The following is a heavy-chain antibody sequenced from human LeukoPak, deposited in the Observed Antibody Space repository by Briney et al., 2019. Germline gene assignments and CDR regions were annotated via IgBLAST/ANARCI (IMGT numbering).Heavy chain of an antibody. V-gene: IGHV3-7*05. D-gene: IGHD4-23*01. J-gene: IGHJ5*02. CDR1: GFIFSRYW. CDR2: IKQDGSDK. CDR3: ARDFGGWFDP. Sequence: GGSLRLSCAASGFIFSRYWMSWVRQAPGRGLEWLANIKQDGSDKYYVDSVKGRFTISRDNAKNSLYSQMNSLRAEGTAVYYCARDFGGWFDPWGQGTLVTVSS.